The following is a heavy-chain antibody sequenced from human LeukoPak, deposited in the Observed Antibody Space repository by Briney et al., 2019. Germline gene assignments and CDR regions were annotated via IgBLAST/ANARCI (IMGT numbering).Heavy chain of an antibody. CDR2: ISWNSDTL. V-gene: IGHV3-9*01. CDR3: AKLHGPGAFDI. CDR1: GFTFSSYG. J-gene: IGHJ3*02. Sequence: GGSLRLSCAASGFTFSSYGMHWARQAPGKGLEWVSGISWNSDTLGYADSVKGRFTISRDNAKNSLYLQMNSLRAEDTALYYCAKLHGPGAFDIWGQGTMVTVSS.